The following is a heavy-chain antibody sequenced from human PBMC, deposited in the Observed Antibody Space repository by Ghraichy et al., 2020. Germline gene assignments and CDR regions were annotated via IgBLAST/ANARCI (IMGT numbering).Heavy chain of an antibody. CDR1: GFTVSHNY. D-gene: IGHD3-16*01. CDR3: ATTAGGDSENYYGMDV. V-gene: IGHV3-53*01. CDR2: MYSGESM. J-gene: IGHJ6*02. Sequence: GGSLRLSCAASGFTVSHNYMNWVRQAPGKGLEWVAIMYSGESMFHADSVKGRFTISRDNSKNTLYLQMNSLRADDTAVYYCATTAGGDSENYYGMDVWGPGTTVTVSS.